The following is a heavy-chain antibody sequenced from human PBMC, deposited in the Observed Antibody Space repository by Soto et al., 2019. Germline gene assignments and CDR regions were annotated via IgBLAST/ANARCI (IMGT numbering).Heavy chain of an antibody. D-gene: IGHD6-13*01. CDR3: ARGSGSWPWGLDY. Sequence: QVQLQQSGPGLVKPSQTLSLTCVISGDSVSRNSAAWNWIRQSPSRGLEWLGRTYYRSKWYNDYAVAVTSRITINPDTSKNQFSLLLHSVTPADTAVYYCARGSGSWPWGLDYWGQGTLVTVSS. V-gene: IGHV6-1*01. J-gene: IGHJ4*02. CDR2: TYYRSKWYN. CDR1: GDSVSRNSAA.